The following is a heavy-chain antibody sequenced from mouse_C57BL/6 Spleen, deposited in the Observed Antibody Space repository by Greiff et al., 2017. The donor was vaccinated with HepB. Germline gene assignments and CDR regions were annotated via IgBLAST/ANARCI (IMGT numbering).Heavy chain of an antibody. J-gene: IGHJ3*01. CDR1: GYTFTDYE. CDR3: TRLLRLQAAWFAY. CDR2: IDPETGGT. D-gene: IGHD1-2*01. V-gene: IGHV1-15*01. Sequence: QVQLQQSGAELVRPGASVTLSCKASGYTFTDYEMHWVKQTPVHGLEWIGAIDPETGGTAYNQKFKGKAILTADKSSSTAYMELRSLTSEDSAVYYCTRLLRLQAAWFAYWGQGTLVTVSA.